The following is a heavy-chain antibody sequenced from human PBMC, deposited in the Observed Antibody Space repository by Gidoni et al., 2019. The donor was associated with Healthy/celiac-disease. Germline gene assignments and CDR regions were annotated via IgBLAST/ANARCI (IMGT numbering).Heavy chain of an antibody. D-gene: IGHD7-27*01. CDR2: IDYSGST. Sequence: LQLQVSGTGLVKPSETLSLTCTVPGGSISSSSYDWGWIRQPPGKGLEWIGSIDYSGSTYYNPSLKSRVTISVDTSKNHFSLKLSSVTAADTAVYYCARHQSGAHFVDYWGQGTLVTVSS. J-gene: IGHJ4*02. CDR1: GGSISSSSYD. CDR3: ARHQSGAHFVDY. V-gene: IGHV4-39*01.